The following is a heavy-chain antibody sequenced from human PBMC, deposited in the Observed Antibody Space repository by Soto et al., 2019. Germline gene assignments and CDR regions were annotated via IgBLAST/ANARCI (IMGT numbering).Heavy chain of an antibody. D-gene: IGHD6-6*01. CDR1: GFTFSSYS. Sequence: GGSLRLSCAASGFTFSSYSMNWVRQAPGKGLEWVSSISSSSSYIYYADSVKGRFTISRDNAKNSLYLQMNSLRAEDTAVYYCASSGKQLEFDTWGQGTLVTVSS. V-gene: IGHV3-21*01. CDR2: ISSSSSYI. CDR3: ASSGKQLEFDT. J-gene: IGHJ5*02.